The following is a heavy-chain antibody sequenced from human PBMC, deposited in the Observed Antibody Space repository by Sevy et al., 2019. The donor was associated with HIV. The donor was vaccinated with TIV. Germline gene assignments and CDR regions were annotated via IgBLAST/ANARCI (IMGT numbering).Heavy chain of an antibody. Sequence: GSLRLSCAASGFTFRSYAMSWVRQAPGKGLEWVSAISGSGGSTYYADSVKGRFTISRDNSKNTLYLQMNSLRAEDTAVYYCAKEYYYDSSGSVGAFDIWGQGTMVTVSS. CDR1: GFTFRSYA. D-gene: IGHD3-22*01. CDR3: AKEYYYDSSGSVGAFDI. V-gene: IGHV3-23*01. J-gene: IGHJ3*02. CDR2: ISGSGGST.